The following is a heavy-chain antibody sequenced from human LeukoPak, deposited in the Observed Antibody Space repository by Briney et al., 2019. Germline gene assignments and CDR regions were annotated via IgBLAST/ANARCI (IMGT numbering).Heavy chain of an antibody. CDR1: GFSLSPSAAG. V-gene: IGHV2-5*02. CDR3: AHIYGAFDI. CDR2: NYGDDDK. D-gene: IGHD2/OR15-2a*01. J-gene: IGHJ3*02. Sequence: SGPTPVKPTQTLTLTCTCSGFSLSPSAAGVGSIRQPPGNALEWLALNYGDDDKRYSPSLKSRLTITQDNCKIQVVLTMTNIDPVDTAKYYCAHIYGAFDIWGQGTMVTVSS.